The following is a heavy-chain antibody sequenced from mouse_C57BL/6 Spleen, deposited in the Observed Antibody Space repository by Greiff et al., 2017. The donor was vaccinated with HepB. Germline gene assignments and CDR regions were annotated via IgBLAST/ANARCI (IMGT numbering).Heavy chain of an antibody. D-gene: IGHD6-5*01. CDR1: GYTFTSYW. CDR3: ARGAYDPWFAY. Sequence: QVQLKQPGAELVRPGPSVKLSCKASGYTFTSYWMHWVKQRPGQGLEWIGVIDPSDSYTNYNQKFKGKATLTVDTSSSTAYMQLSSLTSEDSAVYYCARGAYDPWFAYWGQGTLVTVSA. V-gene: IGHV1-59*01. CDR2: IDPSDSYT. J-gene: IGHJ3*01.